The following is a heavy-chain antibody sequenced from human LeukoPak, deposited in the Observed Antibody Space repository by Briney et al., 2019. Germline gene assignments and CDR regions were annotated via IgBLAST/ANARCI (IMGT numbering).Heavy chain of an antibody. D-gene: IGHD6-19*01. CDR2: ISYDGSNK. CDR3: AGFPSAIAVAQSSY. V-gene: IGHV3-30*09. J-gene: IGHJ4*02. CDR1: GFTFSGYN. Sequence: GGSLRLSCAASGFTFSGYNMHWVRQAPVKGVEWVALISYDGSNKNYADSVKGRFAISRDNSTNTLYLQMNSVRAEDTAVYYCAGFPSAIAVAQSSYWGQGTLVTVSS.